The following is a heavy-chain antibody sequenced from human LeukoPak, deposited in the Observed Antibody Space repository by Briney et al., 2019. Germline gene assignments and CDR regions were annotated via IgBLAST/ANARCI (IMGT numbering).Heavy chain of an antibody. CDR2: ISYDGSNK. Sequence: LSLTCAVYGGSFSGYYCSWIRQPPGKGLEWVAVISYDGSNKYYADSVKGRFTISRDKSKNTLYLQMNSLRAEDTAFYYCAIMHPYYDGSGYSVQWGQGTLVTVSS. V-gene: IGHV3-30*03. CDR3: AIMHPYYDGSGYSVQ. CDR1: GGSFSGYY. D-gene: IGHD3-22*01. J-gene: IGHJ4*02.